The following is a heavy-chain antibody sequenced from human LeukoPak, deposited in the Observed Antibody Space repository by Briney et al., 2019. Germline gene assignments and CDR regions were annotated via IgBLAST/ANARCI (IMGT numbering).Heavy chain of an antibody. D-gene: IGHD2-15*01. V-gene: IGHV5-51*01. CDR2: IYPDDSDT. J-gene: IGHJ3*02. CDR3: ARHPLYCSGARIYAFDI. Sequence: GESLKISCKSSGYSLTSYWIAWVRQMPGKGLEWMGVIYPDDSDTRYSPSFQGQVTISADKSISTAYLQWSSLEASDTAMYYCARHPLYCSGARIYAFDIWGQGTMVTVSS. CDR1: GYSLTSYW.